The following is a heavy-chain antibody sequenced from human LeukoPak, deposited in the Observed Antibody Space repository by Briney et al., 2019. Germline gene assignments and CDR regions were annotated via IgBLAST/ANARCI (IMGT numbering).Heavy chain of an antibody. CDR2: IKQDGSEK. V-gene: IGHV3-7*01. Sequence: GGSLRLSCAASGSTFSSYWMSWVRQAPGKGLEWVANIKQDGSEKYYVDSVKGRFTISRDNAKNSLYLQMNSLRAEDTAVYYCATYSSLNRREFQYWGQGTLLTVSS. CDR3: ATYSSLNRREFQY. J-gene: IGHJ1*01. CDR1: GSTFSSYW. D-gene: IGHD3-22*01.